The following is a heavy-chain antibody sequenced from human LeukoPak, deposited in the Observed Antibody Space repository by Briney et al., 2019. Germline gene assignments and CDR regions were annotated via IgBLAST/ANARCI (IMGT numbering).Heavy chain of an antibody. D-gene: IGHD3-22*01. Sequence: GSLRLSCAASGFTFSNFAMSWVRQAPGKGLEWASAISGTGGNTFYTDSVTGRFTISRDNSKNTLYVQMNSLRAEDTAVYYCAKTGGYYDTSDLYRPDVFDIWGQGTVVTVSS. J-gene: IGHJ3*02. CDR1: GFTFSNFA. V-gene: IGHV3-23*01. CDR3: AKTGGYYDTSDLYRPDVFDI. CDR2: ISGTGGNT.